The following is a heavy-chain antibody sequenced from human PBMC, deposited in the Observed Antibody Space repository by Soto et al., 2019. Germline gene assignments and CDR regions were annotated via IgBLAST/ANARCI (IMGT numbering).Heavy chain of an antibody. V-gene: IGHV4-31*03. CDR3: ARVRNGAFQY. Sequence: PSETLSLTCTVSGGSISGGGYYWSWIRQHPGKGLEWIGNIHYGGRTYYNPSLMSRLAMSMDTAEHQFSLNLTSVTAADTAVYYCARVRNGAFQYWGQGALVTVSS. J-gene: IGHJ1*01. CDR1: GGSISGGGYY. D-gene: IGHD3-10*01. CDR2: IHYGGRT.